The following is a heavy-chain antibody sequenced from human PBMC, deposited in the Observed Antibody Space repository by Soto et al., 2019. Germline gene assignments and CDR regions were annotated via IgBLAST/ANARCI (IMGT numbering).Heavy chain of an antibody. J-gene: IGHJ5*02. V-gene: IGHV3-21*01. Sequence: WGSLRLSCAASGFTFRSFTINFVRHAPLKGLEWVSTISSNSAYIYYTDALRGRFTISRDNAKNSLHLQMNSLRAEDTAVYYCTRDASRDSSARGWFDPWGPGTLVTVSS. CDR1: GFTFRSFT. D-gene: IGHD6-13*01. CDR3: TRDASRDSSARGWFDP. CDR2: ISSNSAYI.